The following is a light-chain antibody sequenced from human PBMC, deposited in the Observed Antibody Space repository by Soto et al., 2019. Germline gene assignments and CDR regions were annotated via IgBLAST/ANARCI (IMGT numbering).Light chain of an antibody. V-gene: IGLV1-40*01. J-gene: IGLJ1*01. CDR3: QSFDSSLRVYV. Sequence: QSVLTQPPSVSGAPGQRVTIYCTGSSSNFGAGYEVHWYKQLPGAAPTLVIFNNLNRPSGVPERFSGSKSGTSASLVISGLQAEDEADYYCQSFDSSLRVYVFGSGTKLTGL. CDR2: NNL. CDR1: SSNFGAGYE.